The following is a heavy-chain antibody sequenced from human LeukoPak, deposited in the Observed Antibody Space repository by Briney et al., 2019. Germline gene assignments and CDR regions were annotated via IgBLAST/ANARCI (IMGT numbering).Heavy chain of an antibody. Sequence: PGGSLRLSCAASGFTFSSYAMSWVRQAPGKGLEWVSGISGSGGSTYYADSVKGRFTISRDNSRNTLYLQMNSLRAEDTAIYYCAKEYLSAFDIWGQGTMVTVSS. V-gene: IGHV3-23*01. CDR1: GFTFSSYA. D-gene: IGHD2-2*02. J-gene: IGHJ3*02. CDR2: ISGSGGST. CDR3: AKEYLSAFDI.